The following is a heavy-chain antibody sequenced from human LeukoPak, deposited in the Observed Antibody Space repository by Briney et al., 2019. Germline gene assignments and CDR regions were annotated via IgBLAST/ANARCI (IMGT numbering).Heavy chain of an antibody. D-gene: IGHD3-22*01. CDR3: ASTPLYYYDSSGSFGYFDY. CDR2: IYPGDSDT. Sequence: GESLKISCKGSGYSFTSYWIGWVRQMPGKGLEWMGTIYPGDSDTRYSPSFQGQVTISADKSIGTAYLQWSSLKASDTAMYYCASTPLYYYDSSGSFGYFDYWGQGTLVTVSS. CDR1: GYSFTSYW. V-gene: IGHV5-51*01. J-gene: IGHJ4*02.